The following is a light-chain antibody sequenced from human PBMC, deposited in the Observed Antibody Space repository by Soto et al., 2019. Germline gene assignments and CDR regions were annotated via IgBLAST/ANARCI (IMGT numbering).Light chain of an antibody. CDR2: GAF. J-gene: IGKJ1*01. Sequence: EIVLTQSPTTLSLSAGERATLSFMAIQSVSSNLAWYQQKPGQAPSLLIYGAFTRATGIPARFSGTGSGTEFTLTISSLQSEDFALYYCQQYNDWPLTFGQGTRWIS. CDR1: QSVSSN. CDR3: QQYNDWPLT. V-gene: IGKV3-15*01.